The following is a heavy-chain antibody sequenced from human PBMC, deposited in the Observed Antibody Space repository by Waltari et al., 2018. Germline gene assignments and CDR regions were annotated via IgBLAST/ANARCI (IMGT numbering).Heavy chain of an antibody. V-gene: IGHV3-7*01. Sequence: EVQLVESGGGSVQPGGSLRLSCAASGVAVSNYWVNWVRQAPGKGLEWVANIKQDGSEKNYVDSVEGRFSISRDNAQNSLYLQMNSLRAEDTAIYYCVTGLTTVTAKDYFDHWGQGALVTVSS. D-gene: IGHD4-17*01. CDR3: VTGLTTVTAKDYFDH. CDR1: GVAVSNYW. CDR2: IKQDGSEK. J-gene: IGHJ4*02.